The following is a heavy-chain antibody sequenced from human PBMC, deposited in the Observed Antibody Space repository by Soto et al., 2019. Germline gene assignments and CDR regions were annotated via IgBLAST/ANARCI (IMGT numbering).Heavy chain of an antibody. CDR3: ARDVPLYDSSSWWGFDY. D-gene: IGHD6-13*01. J-gene: IGHJ4*02. CDR2: ISAYNGNT. V-gene: IGHV1-18*01. CDR1: GYTFTSYG. Sequence: GASVKVSCKASGYTFTSYGISWVRQAPGQGLEWMGWISAYNGNTNYAQKLQGRVTMTTDTSTSTAYMELRSLRSDDTAVYYCARDVPLYDSSSWWGFDYWGQGTLVTVSS.